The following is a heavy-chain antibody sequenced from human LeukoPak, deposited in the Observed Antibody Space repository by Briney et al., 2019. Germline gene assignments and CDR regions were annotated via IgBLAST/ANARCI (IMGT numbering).Heavy chain of an antibody. J-gene: IGHJ4*02. CDR1: GFTFGDSA. Sequence: LRLSCTASGFTFGDSAMSWVRQPPGKGLEWIGEINHSGSTNYNPSLKSRVTISVDTSKNQFSLKLSSVTAADTAVYYCATLYYFDYWGQGTLVTVSS. CDR3: ATLYYFDY. CDR2: INHSGST. D-gene: IGHD3-16*01. V-gene: IGHV4-34*08.